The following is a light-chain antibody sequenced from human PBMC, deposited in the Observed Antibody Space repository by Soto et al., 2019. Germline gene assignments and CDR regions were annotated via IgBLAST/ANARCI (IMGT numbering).Light chain of an antibody. CDR3: QQYDNLPRT. Sequence: DIQMTQSPSSLSASVGDRVTITCQASQDISNYLNWYQQKPGKAPKLLIYDASNLETGVPSRFSGSGSGRDFTFTISSLQPEDIATYYCQQYDNLPRTFGQGTKVELK. CDR1: QDISNY. V-gene: IGKV1-33*01. CDR2: DAS. J-gene: IGKJ1*01.